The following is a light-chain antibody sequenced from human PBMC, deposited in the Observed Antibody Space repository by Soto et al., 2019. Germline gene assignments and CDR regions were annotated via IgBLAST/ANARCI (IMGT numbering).Light chain of an antibody. V-gene: IGKV3-15*01. Sequence: EIVMTQSPATLSVSPGERATLSCKASQSVGSTLAWYQQKVGQAPRLLIYDASASATGIPARFSGSGSGTEFTLTISSLQSEDFAVYYCQQYNDWPETFGQGTKVDIK. J-gene: IGKJ1*01. CDR1: QSVGST. CDR2: DAS. CDR3: QQYNDWPET.